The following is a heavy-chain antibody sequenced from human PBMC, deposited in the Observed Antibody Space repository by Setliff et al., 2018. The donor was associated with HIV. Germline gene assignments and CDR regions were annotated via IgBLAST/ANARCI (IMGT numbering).Heavy chain of an antibody. CDR2: ISSSGSSI. Sequence: GGSLRLSCAASGFTFSSYTMNWVRQAPGEGLEWISYISSSGSSIYLANSVKGRFIISRDNAKNALYLQMNSLRAEDTAVYYCARDWGEHYDSSGFSSWGQGTLVTVSS. CDR3: ARDWGEHYDSSGFSS. J-gene: IGHJ5*02. CDR1: GFTFSSYT. D-gene: IGHD3-22*01. V-gene: IGHV3-48*04.